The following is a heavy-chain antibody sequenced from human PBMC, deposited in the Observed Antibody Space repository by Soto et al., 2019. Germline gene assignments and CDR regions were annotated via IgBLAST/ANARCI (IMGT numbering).Heavy chain of an antibody. CDR3: ARRSGPGFDY. CDR1: GGSISRYY. Sequence: PSGTLSLTCTVSGGSISRYYWSWIRQPPGKGLEWIGYIYYSGSTNYNPSLKSRVTISVDTSKNQFSLKLSSVTAADTAVYYCARRSGPGFDYSGQGTLVTVSS. V-gene: IGHV4-59*08. CDR2: IYYSGST. J-gene: IGHJ4*02.